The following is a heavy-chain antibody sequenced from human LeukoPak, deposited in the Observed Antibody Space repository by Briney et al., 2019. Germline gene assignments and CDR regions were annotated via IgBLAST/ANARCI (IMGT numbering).Heavy chain of an antibody. J-gene: IGHJ4*02. CDR2: IYYTGSA. V-gene: IGHV4-61*08. Sequence: SETLSLTCTVSSGSVSNGDYYWSWLRQPPGKALEWIGYIYYTGSAYYNPSLGGRVTLSVDTSKNQFSAKLSSVTAADTAVYYCARSRNYYGSGDYWGQGTLVTVSS. CDR3: ARSRNYYGSGDY. CDR1: SGSVSNGDYY. D-gene: IGHD3-10*01.